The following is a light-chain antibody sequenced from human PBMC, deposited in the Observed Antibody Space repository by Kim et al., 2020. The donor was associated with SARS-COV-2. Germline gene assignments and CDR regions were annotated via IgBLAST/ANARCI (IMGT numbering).Light chain of an antibody. Sequence: VSPGERATLSCRASQVVSSNLAWYQQKPGQAPRLLIYGASTRATGIPARFSGSGSGTEFTLTISSLQSEDFAVYYCQQYNNWPQTFGQGTKLEI. CDR3: QQYNNWPQT. CDR2: GAS. V-gene: IGKV3-15*01. J-gene: IGKJ2*01. CDR1: QVVSSN.